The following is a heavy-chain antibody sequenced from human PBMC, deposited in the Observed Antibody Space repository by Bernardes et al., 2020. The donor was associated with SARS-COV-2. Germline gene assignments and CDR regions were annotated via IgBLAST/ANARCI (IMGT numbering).Heavy chain of an antibody. CDR2: IYPGDSNT. CDR1: GYTFTAYW. V-gene: IGHV5-51*01. Sequence: GESLKISCKGSGYTFTAYWIDWVREMPGKGLEWMGIIYPGDSNTRYSPSFQGQVTISADKSISTVYLQWSSLKASDTAIYYCARHGSYYYDSSGYYYYALDVWGQGTTVTVSS. J-gene: IGHJ6*02. D-gene: IGHD3-22*01. CDR3: ARHGSYYYDSSGYYYYALDV.